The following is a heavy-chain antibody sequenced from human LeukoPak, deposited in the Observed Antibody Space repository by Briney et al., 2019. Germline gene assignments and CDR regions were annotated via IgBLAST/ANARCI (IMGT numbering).Heavy chain of an antibody. CDR2: INPNSGGT. CDR1: GYTFTGYY. J-gene: IGHJ3*02. D-gene: IGHD3-22*01. V-gene: IGHV1-2*02. Sequence: ASVTVSCKASGYTFTGYYMHWVRQARGQGLEGMGWINPNSGGTNYAQKFQGRVTMTRDTSISTAYMELSRLRSDDTAVYYCARDPTEITMIVVAHPQKAFDIWGQGTMVTVSS. CDR3: ARDPTEITMIVVAHPQKAFDI.